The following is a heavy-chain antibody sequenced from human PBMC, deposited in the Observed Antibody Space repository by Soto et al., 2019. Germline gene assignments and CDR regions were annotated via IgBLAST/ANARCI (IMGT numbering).Heavy chain of an antibody. CDR2: IYYSGST. Sequence: QVQLQESGPGLVKPSGTLSLTCAVSSGSISSSNWWSWVRQPPGKGLEWIGSIYYSGSTYYNPSLKSRVTISVDTSKNQFSLKLSSVTAADTAVYYCARFSYYDFWSGYSGDYWGQGTLVTVSS. CDR3: ARFSYYDFWSGYSGDY. V-gene: IGHV4-4*02. J-gene: IGHJ4*02. D-gene: IGHD3-3*01. CDR1: SGSISSSNW.